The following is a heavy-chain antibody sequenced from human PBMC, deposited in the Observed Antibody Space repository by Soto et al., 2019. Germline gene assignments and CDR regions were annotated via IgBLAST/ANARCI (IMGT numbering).Heavy chain of an antibody. CDR1: GVSISSDGYS. J-gene: IGHJ6*02. CDR3: ARAYYDFWTSYHYGMDV. CDR2: IYQSGTT. V-gene: IGHV4-30-2*01. D-gene: IGHD3-3*01. Sequence: QLQLQESGSGLVKPSQTLSLTCAVSGVSISSDGYSWSWIRQPPGKGLEWIGLIYQSGTTYYNPSLKSRGTMSVDRSKNQLSLKLTSVPAADTAVYYFARAYYDFWTSYHYGMDVWGQGTTVTVSS.